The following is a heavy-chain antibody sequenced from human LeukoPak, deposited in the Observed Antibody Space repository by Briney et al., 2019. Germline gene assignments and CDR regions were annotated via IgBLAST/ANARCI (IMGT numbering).Heavy chain of an antibody. CDR1: GDSISTSY. V-gene: IGHV4-4*07. CDR3: ARVKDFAYSFFDL. Sequence: SETLSLTCTVSGDSISTSYWSWIRQPAGKRMEWIGRIFASGETNYNPSLESRVIMSRDTSNNQFFLRLTSVTAADTAVYYCARVKDFAYSFFDLWGRGTLVTVSS. CDR2: IFASGET. J-gene: IGHJ2*01.